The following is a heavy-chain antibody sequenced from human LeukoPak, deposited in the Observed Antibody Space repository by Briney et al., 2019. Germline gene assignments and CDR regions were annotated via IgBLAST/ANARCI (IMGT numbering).Heavy chain of an antibody. Sequence: PGGSLRLSCAASGFTFSSYSMNWVRQAPGKGLEWVSSISSSSSYIYYADSVKGRFTISRDNAKNSLYLQMNSLRAEDTAVYYCARGAYCSGGSFYSPVPVYFDYWGQGTLVTVSS. CDR2: ISSSSSYI. J-gene: IGHJ4*02. CDR1: GFTFSSYS. CDR3: ARGAYCSGGSFYSPVPVYFDY. V-gene: IGHV3-21*01. D-gene: IGHD2-15*01.